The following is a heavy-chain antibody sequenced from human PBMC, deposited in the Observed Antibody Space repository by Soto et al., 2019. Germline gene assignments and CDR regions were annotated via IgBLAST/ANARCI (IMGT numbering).Heavy chain of an antibody. CDR2: IYYSGST. D-gene: IGHD6-19*01. V-gene: IGHV4-39*01. CDR1: GDSMSSTTYY. CDR3: AKGSALAVAICPDY. Sequence: SETLSLTCTVSGDSMSSTTYYWGWIRQPPGKGLEWIGSIYYSGSTNYSPSLKSRVTISVDTSKNQFSLKLNSVTAADTAVYYCAKGSALAVAICPDYWGQGTLVTVSS. J-gene: IGHJ4*02.